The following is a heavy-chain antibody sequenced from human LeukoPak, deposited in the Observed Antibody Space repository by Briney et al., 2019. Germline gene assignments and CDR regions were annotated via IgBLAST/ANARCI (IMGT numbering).Heavy chain of an antibody. CDR1: GGSISSSTYY. D-gene: IGHD3-16*01. CDR2: ISYSGTT. J-gene: IGHJ4*02. V-gene: IGHV4-39*01. Sequence: SETLSLTCTVSGGSISSSTYYWGWIRQPPGKGLEWIGSISYSGTTYYNPSLKSRATISVDTSKNQFSLKLSSVTAADTAVYYCARHGATDSFDYWGQGTLVTVSS. CDR3: ARHGATDSFDY.